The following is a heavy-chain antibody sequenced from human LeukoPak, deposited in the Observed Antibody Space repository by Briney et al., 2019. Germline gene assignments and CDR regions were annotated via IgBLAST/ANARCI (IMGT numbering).Heavy chain of an antibody. Sequence: GGSLRLSCAASGFTFSDYYMSWIRQAPGKGLEWVSVIYGDGRIHYADSVKGRFTISRDDSKNTLYLQMNSLRAEDTAVYYCAREGGYSYGLAGFFDYWGQGTLVTVSS. D-gene: IGHD5-18*01. J-gene: IGHJ4*02. CDR3: AREGGYSYGLAGFFDY. CDR2: IYGDGRI. CDR1: GFTFSDYY. V-gene: IGHV3-53*01.